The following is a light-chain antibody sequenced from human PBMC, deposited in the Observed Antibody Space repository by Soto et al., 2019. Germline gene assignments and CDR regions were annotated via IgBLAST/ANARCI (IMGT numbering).Light chain of an antibody. J-gene: IGKJ3*01. CDR2: GAS. Sequence: DIVLTQSPGTLSLSPGERATLSCRASQTISDNYLAWYQQKPGQSPRLLISGASVRAPGVPDRFSGSGSATDFTLTISRLEPEDFGFYYCQQYGSSPEISFGPGTKVDIK. CDR1: QTISDNY. CDR3: QQYGSSPEIS. V-gene: IGKV3-20*01.